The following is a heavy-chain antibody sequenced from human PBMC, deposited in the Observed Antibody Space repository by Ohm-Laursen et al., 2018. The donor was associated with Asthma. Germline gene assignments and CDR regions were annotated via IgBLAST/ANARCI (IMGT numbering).Heavy chain of an antibody. CDR1: GLPFSNFW. J-gene: IGHJ4*02. Sequence: GSLRLSCAASGLPFSNFWMSWVRQAPGKGLEWVANIYPDGGEKYYVDSVDGRFTIFRDNAKNSLYLQMNSLRAEDTAVYYCATNLPYEAENYWGQGTLVTVSS. D-gene: IGHD3-16*01. CDR3: ATNLPYEAENY. CDR2: IYPDGGEK. V-gene: IGHV3-7*05.